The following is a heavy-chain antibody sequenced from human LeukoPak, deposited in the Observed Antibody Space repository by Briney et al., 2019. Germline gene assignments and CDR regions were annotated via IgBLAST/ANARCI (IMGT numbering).Heavy chain of an antibody. CDR1: GGSISSSSYY. Sequence: SETLSLTCTVSGGSISSSSYYWVWIRQPPGKGLEWIGSINYSGTTYYNPSLKSRVTISVDTSKNHSSLNLSSVTAADTAVYYCARDRTMRGYTFDMWGQGTMVTVSS. J-gene: IGHJ3*02. CDR2: INYSGTT. V-gene: IGHV4-39*02. CDR3: ARDRTMRGYTFDM. D-gene: IGHD3-22*01.